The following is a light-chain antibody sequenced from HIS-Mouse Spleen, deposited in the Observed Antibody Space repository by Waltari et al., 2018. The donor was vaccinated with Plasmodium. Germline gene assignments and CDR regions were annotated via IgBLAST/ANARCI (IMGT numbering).Light chain of an antibody. CDR1: QSVLYSSNNKNY. CDR2: WAS. V-gene: IGKV4-1*01. CDR3: QQYYSTPLT. J-gene: IGKJ4*01. Sequence: IVMTQSPDPLPVSLGERAPINCKSSQSVLYSSNNKNYLAWYQQKPGQPPKLLIYWASTRESGVPDRFSGSGSGTDFTLTISSLQAEDVAVYYCQQYYSTPLTFGGGTKVEIK.